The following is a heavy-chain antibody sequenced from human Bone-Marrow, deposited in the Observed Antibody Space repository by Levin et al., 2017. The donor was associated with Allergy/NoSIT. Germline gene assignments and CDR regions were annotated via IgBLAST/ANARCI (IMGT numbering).Heavy chain of an antibody. Sequence: GGSLRLSCAASGFTFRSHAISWVRQAPGKGLEYVSGITSAGGNKFYADSVRGRFTASRDNAKDTAFLQMDSLRGDDTAIYYCAKDHRGRVSVFDKWGQGTLVTVSS. CDR1: GFTFRSHA. D-gene: IGHD2-15*01. V-gene: IGHV3-23*01. J-gene: IGHJ4*02. CDR2: ITSAGGNK. CDR3: AKDHRGRVSVFDK.